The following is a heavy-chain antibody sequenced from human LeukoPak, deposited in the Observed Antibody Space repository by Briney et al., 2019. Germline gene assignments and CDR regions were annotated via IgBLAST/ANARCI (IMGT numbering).Heavy chain of an antibody. CDR3: AKGVVPAANLDY. V-gene: IGHV3-30*02. CDR2: IRYDGSNK. Sequence: GGSLRLSCEASGFTFDDYGMGWVRQAPGKGLEWVAFIRYDGSNKYYADSVKGRFTISRDNSKNTLYLQMNSLRAEDTAVYYCAKGVVPAANLDYWGQGTLVTVSS. D-gene: IGHD2-2*01. CDR1: GFTFDDYG. J-gene: IGHJ4*02.